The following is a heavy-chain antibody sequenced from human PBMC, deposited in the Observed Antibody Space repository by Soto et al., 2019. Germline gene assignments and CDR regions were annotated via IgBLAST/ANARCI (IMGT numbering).Heavy chain of an antibody. CDR1: GYIFSIYW. Sequence: GESLKISCKGSGYIFSIYWIGWVRQVPGKGLEWMGIIYPGDSDTRYNPSFQGQVTISVDKSTSTAYLRWNSLKASDTAIYYCARPEIPTRSSDYNHPFDHWGQGTLVTVSS. CDR2: IYPGDSDT. J-gene: IGHJ4*02. V-gene: IGHV5-51*01. D-gene: IGHD3-3*01. CDR3: ARPEIPTRSSDYNHPFDH.